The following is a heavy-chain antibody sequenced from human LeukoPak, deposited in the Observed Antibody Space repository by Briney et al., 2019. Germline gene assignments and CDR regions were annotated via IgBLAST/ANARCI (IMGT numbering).Heavy chain of an antibody. CDR2: IYYSGST. J-gene: IGHJ4*02. Sequence: SETLSLTCTVSGGSISSGGYYWSWIRQHPGKGLEWIGYIYYSGSTYYNPSLKSRVTISVDTSKNQFSLKLSSVTAADTAVYYCARSVTVTDYFDYWGQGTLVTASS. CDR3: ARSVTVTDYFDY. V-gene: IGHV4-31*03. CDR1: GGSISSGGYY. D-gene: IGHD4-11*01.